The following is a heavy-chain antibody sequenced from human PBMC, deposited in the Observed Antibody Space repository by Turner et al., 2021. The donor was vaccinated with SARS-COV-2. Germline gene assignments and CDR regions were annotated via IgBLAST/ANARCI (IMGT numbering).Heavy chain of an antibody. J-gene: IGHJ4*02. CDR3: ARRGDY. D-gene: IGHD3-16*01. V-gene: IGHV4-39*01. Sequence: QLQESGPGVVKPSETLSLTCTVSGGSISSYDYYWDWIRQPPGMGLEWIGSMYYSGTTHHNPSLRGRVTISIDTSKNQFSLKVTSVTATDTAVYYCARRGDYWGQGMLVTVSS. CDR2: MYYSGTT. CDR1: GGSISSYDYY.